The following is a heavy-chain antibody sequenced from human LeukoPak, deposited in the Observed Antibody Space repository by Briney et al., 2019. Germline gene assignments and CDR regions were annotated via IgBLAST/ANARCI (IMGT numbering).Heavy chain of an antibody. D-gene: IGHD6-19*01. CDR3: ARGRRYSGAWYWNY. CDR1: GGSISSGTHY. CDR2: INHSGST. J-gene: IGHJ4*02. Sequence: PSGTLSLTCVVSGGSISSGTHYWSWIRQPPGKGLEWIREINHSGSTNYNPSLKSRVTISVDTSKNQFSLKLSSMTAADTAVYYCARGRRYSGAWYWNYWGQGTLVTVSS. V-gene: IGHV4-39*07.